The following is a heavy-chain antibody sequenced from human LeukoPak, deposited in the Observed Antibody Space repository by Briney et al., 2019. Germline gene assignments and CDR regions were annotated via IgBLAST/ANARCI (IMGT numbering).Heavy chain of an antibody. V-gene: IGHV4-34*01. CDR1: GGSFSGYY. CDR2: INHSGST. J-gene: IGHJ6*03. CDR3: AREGPYGWGSYLSYYYYYYMDV. Sequence: SETLSLTCAVYGGSFSGYYWSWIRQPPGKGLEWIGEINHSGSTNYNPSLKSRVTISVDTSKNQFSLKLSSVTAADTAVYYCAREGPYGWGSYLSYYYYYYMDVWGKGTTVTISS. D-gene: IGHD3-10*01.